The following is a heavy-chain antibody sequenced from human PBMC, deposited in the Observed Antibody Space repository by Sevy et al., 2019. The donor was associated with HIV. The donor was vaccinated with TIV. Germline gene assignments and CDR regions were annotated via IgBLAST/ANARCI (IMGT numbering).Heavy chain of an antibody. D-gene: IGHD1-26*01. Sequence: GGSLRLSCAASGFTFSSYAMHWVRQAPGKGLEWVAVISYDGSNKYYAASVKGRFTISRANSKNTLYLQMNSLRAEDTAVYYCARDLDSGSYFKEYYFDYWGQGTLVTVSS. CDR2: ISYDGSNK. CDR3: ARDLDSGSYFKEYYFDY. CDR1: GFTFSSYA. J-gene: IGHJ4*02. V-gene: IGHV3-30-3*01.